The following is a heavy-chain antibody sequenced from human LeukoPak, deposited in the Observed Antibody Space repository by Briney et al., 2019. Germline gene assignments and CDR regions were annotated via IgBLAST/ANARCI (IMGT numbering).Heavy chain of an antibody. CDR3: AREVVYYYYMDV. J-gene: IGHJ6*03. CDR1: GGSISTYY. CDR2: IYYSGST. Sequence: NPSETLSLTCIVSGGSISTYYWSWIRQPPGKGLEWIGYIYYSGSTYYNPSLKSRVTISVDTSKNQFSLKLSSVTAADTAVYYCAREVVYYYYMDVWGKGTTVTVSS. D-gene: IGHD2-15*01. V-gene: IGHV4-30-4*08.